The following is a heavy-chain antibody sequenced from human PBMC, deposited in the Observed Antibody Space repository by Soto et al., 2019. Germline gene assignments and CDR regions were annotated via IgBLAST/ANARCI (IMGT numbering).Heavy chain of an antibody. CDR3: ARKPGIAADGIDY. CDR2: IYYSGST. J-gene: IGHJ4*02. Sequence: SETLSLTCTVSGGSISSYYWSWIRQPPGKGLEWIGYIYYSGSTNYNPSLKSRVTISVDTSKNQFSLKLSSVTAADTAVYYCARKPGIAADGIDYWGQGTLVTVSS. D-gene: IGHD6-13*01. V-gene: IGHV4-59*01. CDR1: GGSISSYY.